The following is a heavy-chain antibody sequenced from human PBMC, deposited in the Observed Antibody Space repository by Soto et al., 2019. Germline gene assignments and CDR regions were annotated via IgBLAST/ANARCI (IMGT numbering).Heavy chain of an antibody. CDR3: AREKRDLRFWEWSYYFDY. J-gene: IGHJ4*02. Sequence: QVQLVESGGGVVQPGRSLRLSCAPSGFTFSNYAMHWVRQAPGKGLEWVAVISYDGSNKYYADSVKGRFTISRDNSKNTLYLQMNSLRAEDTAVYYCAREKRDLRFWEWSYYFDYWGQGTLVTVSS. D-gene: IGHD3-3*01. CDR2: ISYDGSNK. V-gene: IGHV3-30-3*01. CDR1: GFTFSNYA.